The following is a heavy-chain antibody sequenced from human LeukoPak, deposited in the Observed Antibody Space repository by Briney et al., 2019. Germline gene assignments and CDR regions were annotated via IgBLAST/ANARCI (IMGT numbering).Heavy chain of an antibody. CDR1: GFSLSTSGVG. D-gene: IGHD3-9*01. CDR3: AHSRSRDDILTGYYNWFDP. CDR2: IYWDDDK. Sequence: QYGPTLVKPTQTLTLTCTFSGFSLSTSGVGVGWIRQPPGKALEWLALIYWDDDKRYSPSLKSRLTITKDTSKNQVVLTMTNMDPVDTATYYCAHSRSRDDILTGYYNWFDPWGQGTLVTVSS. J-gene: IGHJ5*02. V-gene: IGHV2-5*02.